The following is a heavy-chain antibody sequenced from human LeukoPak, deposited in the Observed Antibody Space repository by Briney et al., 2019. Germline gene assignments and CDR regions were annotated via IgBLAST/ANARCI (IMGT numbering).Heavy chain of an antibody. Sequence: PSETLSLTCTVSGGSISSSSYYWGWIRQPPGKGLEWIGSIYYSGSTNYNPSLKSRVTISVDASKNQFSLKLSSVTAADTAVYYCARGWVRRNFDYWGQGTLVTVSS. J-gene: IGHJ4*02. CDR2: IYYSGST. V-gene: IGHV4-39*07. CDR1: GGSISSSSYY. D-gene: IGHD3-16*01. CDR3: ARGWVRRNFDY.